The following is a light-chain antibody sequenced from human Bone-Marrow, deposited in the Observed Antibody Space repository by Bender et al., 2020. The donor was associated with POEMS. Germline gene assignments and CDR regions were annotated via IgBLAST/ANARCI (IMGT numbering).Light chain of an antibody. CDR1: ILAKRY. J-gene: IGLJ3*02. V-gene: IGLV3-25*03. Sequence: SYELTQPPSVSVSPGQTARITCPGDILAKRYVHWYQQKPGQAPFLVMYKDTERPSVIPERFSGSSSGTTVTLIISGVRAEDEADYYCQSSGDTVRVFGGGTKLTVL. CDR2: KDT. CDR3: QSSGDTVRV.